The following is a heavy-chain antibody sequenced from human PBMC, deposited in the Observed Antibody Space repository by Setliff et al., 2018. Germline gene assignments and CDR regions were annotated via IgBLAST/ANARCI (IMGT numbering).Heavy chain of an antibody. Sequence: PSETLSLTCSVSGGSISIYFWNWIRQPAGKGLEWIGRISTSGSTTYNPSLKSRVTMSVDTSKNHFSLKLSSVTAADTAVYYCARDTGWYYFDYWGQGTLVTSPQ. V-gene: IGHV4-4*07. CDR2: ISTSGST. D-gene: IGHD6-19*01. J-gene: IGHJ4*02. CDR3: ARDTGWYYFDY. CDR1: GGSISIYF.